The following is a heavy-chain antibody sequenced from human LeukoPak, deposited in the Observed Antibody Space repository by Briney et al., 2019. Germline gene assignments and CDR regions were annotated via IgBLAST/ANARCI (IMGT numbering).Heavy chain of an antibody. CDR1: GFTFSAYA. Sequence: GGSLRLSCTASGFTFSAYALMWVRQAPGKGPEWVSAIRGGGTSEFYADSVKGRFRISRDNSKNTLFLQMNSLRAEGTAVYYCAKRTSLWFGEFDYWGQGTLVTVSS. CDR2: IRGGGTSE. CDR3: AKRTSLWFGEFDY. J-gene: IGHJ4*02. V-gene: IGHV3-23*01. D-gene: IGHD3-10*01.